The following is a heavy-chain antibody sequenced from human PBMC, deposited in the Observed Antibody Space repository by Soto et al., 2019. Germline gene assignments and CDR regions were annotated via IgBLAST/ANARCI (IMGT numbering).Heavy chain of an antibody. D-gene: IGHD3-10*01. Sequence: EVQLLQSGGGLVQPGGSLRLSCASSGFSFSSYAMSCVRQAPGKGLEWVSGIGASGGSTYYTDSVKGRFTIARDSSKNTVYLQMNILRAEDTAVYFCAKDLGFSAPTAFDYWGLGTQVTVSS. CDR3: AKDLGFSAPTAFDY. CDR2: IGASGGST. J-gene: IGHJ4*02. V-gene: IGHV3-23*01. CDR1: GFSFSSYA.